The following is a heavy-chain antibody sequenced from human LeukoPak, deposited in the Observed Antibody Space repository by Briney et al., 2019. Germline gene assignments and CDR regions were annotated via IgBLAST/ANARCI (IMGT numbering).Heavy chain of an antibody. D-gene: IGHD7-27*01. CDR1: GFTFSSYA. J-gene: IGHJ3*02. Sequence: GGSLRLSCAASGFTFSSYAMHWVRQAPGKGLEWVAVISYDGSNKYYADSVKGRFTISRDSSKNTLYLQMNSLRAEDTAVYYCARPYETGDRAFDIWGQGTMVTVSS. CDR2: ISYDGSNK. CDR3: ARPYETGDRAFDI. V-gene: IGHV3-30-3*01.